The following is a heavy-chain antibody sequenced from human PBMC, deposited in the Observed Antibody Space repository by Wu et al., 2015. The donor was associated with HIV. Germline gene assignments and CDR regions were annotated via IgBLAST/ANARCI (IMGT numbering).Heavy chain of an antibody. CDR2: ISAYNGNT. Sequence: QVQLVQSGAEVKKPGASVKVSCKASGYTFTSYGISWVRQAPGQGLEWMGWISAYNGNTNYAQKLQGRVTMTTDTSTSTAYMELRSLRSDDTAVYYCARDQDYYGSGSESRVGYWGQGTLVTVSS. D-gene: IGHD3-10*01. CDR1: GYTFTSYG. J-gene: IGHJ4*02. CDR3: ARDQDYYGSGSESRVGY. V-gene: IGHV1-18*01.